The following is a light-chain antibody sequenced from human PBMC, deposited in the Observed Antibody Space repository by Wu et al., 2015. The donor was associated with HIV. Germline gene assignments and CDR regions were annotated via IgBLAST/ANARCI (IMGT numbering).Light chain of an antibody. V-gene: IGKV1-9*01. CDR1: QGISSY. CDR3: QQLNSYPRT. J-gene: IGKJ1*01. Sequence: IQLTQSPSSLSASVGDRVTITCRASQGISSYLAWYLQKPGKAPKLLIYAASTLQSGVPSRFSGSGSGTDFTPTISSLQPEDFATYYCQQLNSYPRTFGQGTKVKVK. CDR2: AAS.